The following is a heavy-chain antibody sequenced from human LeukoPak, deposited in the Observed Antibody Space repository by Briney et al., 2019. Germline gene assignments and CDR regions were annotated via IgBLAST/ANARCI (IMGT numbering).Heavy chain of an antibody. V-gene: IGHV3-7*01. CDR3: ARHYDSTAYSLDY. CDR1: GFTFSSYW. J-gene: IGHJ4*02. CDR2: IKQDGSQK. D-gene: IGHD3-22*01. Sequence: GGSLRLSCAASGFTFSSYWMTWVRQAPGKGLEWVANIKQDGSQKFYLDSVKGRFTISRDNAKESLFLQMNSLRAEDTAVYFCARHYDSTAYSLDYWGQGTLVTVSS.